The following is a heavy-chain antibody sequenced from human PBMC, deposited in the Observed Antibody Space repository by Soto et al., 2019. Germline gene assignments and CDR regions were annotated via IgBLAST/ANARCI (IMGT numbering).Heavy chain of an antibody. V-gene: IGHV3-33*01. CDR2: IWYDGSNK. CDR1: GFTFSSYG. Sequence: GGSLRLSCAASGFTFSSYGMHWVRQAPGKGLEWVAVIWYDGSNKYYADSVKGRFTISRDNSKNTLYLQMNSLRAEDTAVYYCARDNVEMATTPYYFDYWGQGTLVTVSS. J-gene: IGHJ4*02. D-gene: IGHD5-12*01. CDR3: ARDNVEMATTPYYFDY.